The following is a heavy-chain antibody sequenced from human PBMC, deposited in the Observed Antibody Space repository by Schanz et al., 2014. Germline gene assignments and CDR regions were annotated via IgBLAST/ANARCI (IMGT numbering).Heavy chain of an antibody. V-gene: IGHV3-74*01. CDR2: INSVGSNT. J-gene: IGHJ4*02. D-gene: IGHD5-18*01. Sequence: PGGSLRLSCTASGFTFSSYWMHWVRQDPGKGLVWVARINSVGSNTDYADSVTGRFTISRDNAKNTLYLQMNNLRAEDTAVYYCVRVSFADRRLYRGMDRDIDYWGQGTLVTVSP. CDR3: VRVSFADRRLYRGMDRDIDY. CDR1: GFTFSSYW.